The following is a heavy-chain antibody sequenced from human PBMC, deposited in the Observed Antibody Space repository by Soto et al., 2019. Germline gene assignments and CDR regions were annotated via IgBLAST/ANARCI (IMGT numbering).Heavy chain of an antibody. CDR1: GFTFSTYG. Sequence: QVHLVESGGGVVQPGRSLRLSCAASGFTFSTYGMHWVRQAPGKGLEWVAVITYDGNNKNYGDSVKGRFTISRDNSRNTLYLQMNGLRAEDTAVYYCAKDPSPNSGSLNWFDPWGQGTLVTVSS. J-gene: IGHJ5*02. CDR3: AKDPSPNSGSLNWFDP. D-gene: IGHD1-26*01. CDR2: ITYDGNNK. V-gene: IGHV3-30*18.